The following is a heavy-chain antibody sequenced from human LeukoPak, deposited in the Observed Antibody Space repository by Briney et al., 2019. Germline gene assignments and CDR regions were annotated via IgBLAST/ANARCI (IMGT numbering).Heavy chain of an antibody. V-gene: IGHV3-7*01. Sequence: PGGSLRLSCAASGFTFSGHWTSWVRQAPGKGLEWVANINQGGSGKYYVDSVKGRFTISRDNANNLLYLQMNSLRGEDTAVYYCTRDRSRAEDDWGQGTLVTVSS. J-gene: IGHJ4*02. D-gene: IGHD1-14*01. CDR1: GFTFSGHW. CDR3: TRDRSRAEDD. CDR2: INQGGSGK.